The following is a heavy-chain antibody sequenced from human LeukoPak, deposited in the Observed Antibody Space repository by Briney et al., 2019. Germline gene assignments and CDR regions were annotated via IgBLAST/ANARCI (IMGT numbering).Heavy chain of an antibody. CDR3: ARDFYSGSSDAYFDY. Sequence: SVKVSCKASGGTFSSYAISWVRQAPGQGLEWMGRIIPILGIANYAQKFQGRVTVTRDTSASTAYMELSSLRSEDTAVYYCARDFYSGSSDAYFDYWGQGTLVTVSS. J-gene: IGHJ4*02. D-gene: IGHD1-26*01. CDR1: GGTFSSYA. CDR2: IIPILGIA. V-gene: IGHV1-69*04.